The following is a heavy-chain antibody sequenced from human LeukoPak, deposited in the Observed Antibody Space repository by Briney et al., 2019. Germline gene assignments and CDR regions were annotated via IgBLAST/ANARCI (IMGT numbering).Heavy chain of an antibody. J-gene: IGHJ6*03. V-gene: IGHV4-39*07. CDR1: GGSISSGTYY. CDR3: ARRTQLWFGSRPPPKYMDV. D-gene: IGHD3-10*01. CDR2: IYHTGST. Sequence: SETLSLTCTVSGGSISSGTYYWGWIRQSPGKGLEWIGSIYHTGSTYYNPSFKSRVTISVDTSKNQFSLKLSSVTAADTAVYYCARRTQLWFGSRPPPKYMDVWGKGTTVTISS.